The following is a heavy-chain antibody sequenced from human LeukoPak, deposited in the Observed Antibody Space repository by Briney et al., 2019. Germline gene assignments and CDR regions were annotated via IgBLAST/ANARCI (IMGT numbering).Heavy chain of an antibody. CDR3: ARLGSSGYSVIDY. D-gene: IGHD3-22*01. Sequence: SETLSLTCTVSGGSIISYYWSWIRQPPGKGLEWIGYIYYSGSTNYNPSLKSRVTISVDTSKNQFSLKLSSVTAADTAVYYCARLGSSGYSVIDYWGQGTLVTVSS. CDR2: IYYSGST. J-gene: IGHJ4*02. CDR1: GGSIISYY. V-gene: IGHV4-59*08.